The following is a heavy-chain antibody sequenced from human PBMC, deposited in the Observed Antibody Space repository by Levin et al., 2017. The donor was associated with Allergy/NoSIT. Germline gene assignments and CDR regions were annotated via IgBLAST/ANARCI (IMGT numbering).Heavy chain of an antibody. CDR2: ISSTGSTI. CDR1: GFTFSSYE. Sequence: GGSLRLSCAASGFTFSSYEMNWVLRAPGKGLEWVSYISSTGSTIYSADSVKGRFTISRDNAKNSLYLHMNSLRAEDTAVYYCARQLGNFWSGYNYFDYWGQGTLVTVSS. CDR3: ARQLGNFWSGYNYFDY. D-gene: IGHD3-3*01. V-gene: IGHV3-48*03. J-gene: IGHJ4*02.